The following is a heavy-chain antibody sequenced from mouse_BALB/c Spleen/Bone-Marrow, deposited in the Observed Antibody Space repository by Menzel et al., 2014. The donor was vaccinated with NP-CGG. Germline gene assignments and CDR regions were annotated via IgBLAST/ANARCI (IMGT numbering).Heavy chain of an antibody. CDR3: ARHAYYDQTEVSFVY. V-gene: IGHV5-9-2*01. CDR2: ISGGGSYT. J-gene: IGHJ3*01. D-gene: IGHD2-4*01. Sequence: EVTLEESGGGLVKSGGSLKLSCAASGFSFNSYGMSWVRQTPAKRLEWVATISGGGSYTFYPDSVKGRFTISRDNAKNNLYLQLSSLRSEDTALYYCARHAYYDQTEVSFVYWGQGTLVTISA. CDR1: GFSFNSYG.